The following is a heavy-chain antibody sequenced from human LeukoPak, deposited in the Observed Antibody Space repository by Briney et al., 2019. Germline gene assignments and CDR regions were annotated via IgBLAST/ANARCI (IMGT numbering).Heavy chain of an antibody. D-gene: IGHD4-17*01. CDR1: GFSFSNYG. Sequence: PGGSLRLSCAASGFSFSNYGMSWVRQTPGKGLEWVSAIRDSGSNTYYADSVKGRFTISRDNAKTSLYLQMNSLRAEDTAVYYCAKDAGFHGYGDFFFDYWGQGTLVTVSS. CDR3: AKDAGFHGYGDFFFDY. CDR2: IRDSGSNT. J-gene: IGHJ4*02. V-gene: IGHV3-23*01.